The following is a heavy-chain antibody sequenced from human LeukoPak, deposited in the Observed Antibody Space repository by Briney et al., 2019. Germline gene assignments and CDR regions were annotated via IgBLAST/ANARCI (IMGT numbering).Heavy chain of an antibody. J-gene: IGHJ3*02. Sequence: GGSLRLSCAASGFTFSSYAMSWVRQAPGKGLEWVSAISGSGGSTYYADSVKGRFTISRDNSKNTLYLQMHSLRAEATAVSYCAKAGPRGYARLRDAFDIWRQGTMVPVSS. CDR3: AKAGPRGYARLRDAFDI. CDR2: ISGSGGST. CDR1: GFTFSSYA. V-gene: IGHV3-23*01. D-gene: IGHD5-12*01.